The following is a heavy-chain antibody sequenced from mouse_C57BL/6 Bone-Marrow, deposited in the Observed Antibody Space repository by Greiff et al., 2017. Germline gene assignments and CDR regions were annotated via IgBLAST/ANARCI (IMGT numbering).Heavy chain of an antibody. V-gene: IGHV10-3*01. CDR1: GFTFNTYA. D-gene: IGHD2-1*01. CDR3: VRDLHYGNYEGYYAMDY. CDR2: IRSKSSNYAT. J-gene: IGHJ4*01. Sequence: DVKLQESGGGLVQPKGSLKLSCAASGFTFNTYAMHWVRQAPGKGLEWVARIRSKSSNYATYYADSVKDRFTISRDDSQSMLYLQMNNLKTEDTAMYYCVRDLHYGNYEGYYAMDYWGQGTSVTVSS.